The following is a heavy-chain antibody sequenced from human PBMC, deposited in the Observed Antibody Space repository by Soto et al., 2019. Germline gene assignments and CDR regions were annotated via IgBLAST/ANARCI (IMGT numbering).Heavy chain of an antibody. D-gene: IGHD3-10*01. J-gene: IGHJ6*02. CDR3: ASRPRINKVQGLGYYYGVDV. CDR2: IIPRFDTT. CDR1: GGTFSFST. V-gene: IGHV1-69*06. Sequence: VSFTASGGTFSFSTISWVRQAPGQGRDWMGGIIPRFDTTNFAQEFRDRDIITADTSTSTAYMELSSLRSDDTAVYYCASRPRINKVQGLGYYYGVDVWGQGTTVTVSS.